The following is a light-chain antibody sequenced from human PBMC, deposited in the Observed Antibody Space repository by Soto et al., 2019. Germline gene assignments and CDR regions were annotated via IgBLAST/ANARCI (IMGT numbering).Light chain of an antibody. J-gene: IGKJ4*01. CDR3: QHYGSSPLT. Sequence: EIVLTQSPGTLSLSPGDRATLSCRASQSVSNIYFAWYQQKPDQAPRLLIYGASGRATGIPDRFSGTGSGTDFTLTISRLEPEDFAVYYCQHYGSSPLTFGGGTKVEIK. CDR1: QSVSNIY. CDR2: GAS. V-gene: IGKV3-20*01.